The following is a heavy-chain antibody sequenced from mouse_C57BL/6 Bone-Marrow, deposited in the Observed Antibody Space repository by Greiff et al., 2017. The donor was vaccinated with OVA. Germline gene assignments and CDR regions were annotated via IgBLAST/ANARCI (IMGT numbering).Heavy chain of an antibody. D-gene: IGHD2-4*01. CDR1: GYSFTGYY. CDR2: INPSTGGT. CDR3: AREVYYEYDGYWYSDV. V-gene: IGHV1-43*01. J-gene: IGHJ1*03. Sequence: VQLQQSGPELVKPGASVKISCKASGYSFTGYYMHWVKQSSEKSLEWIGEINPSTGGTSYNQKFKGKATLTVDKSSSTAYMQLKSLTSEDSAVYYCAREVYYEYDGYWYSDVWGTGTTVTVSS.